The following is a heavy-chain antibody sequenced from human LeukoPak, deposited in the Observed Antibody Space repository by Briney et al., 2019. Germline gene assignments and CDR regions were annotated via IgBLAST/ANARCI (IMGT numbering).Heavy chain of an antibody. CDR2: INPNSGGT. Sequence: GASVKVSCKASGYTFTGYYMHWVRQAPGQGLEWMGWINPNSGGTNYAQEFQGRVTMTRDTSISTAYMELSRLRSDDTAVYYCARVKAAGTRAAFDYWGQGTLVTVSS. CDR1: GYTFTGYY. CDR3: ARVKAAGTRAAFDY. V-gene: IGHV1-2*02. J-gene: IGHJ4*02. D-gene: IGHD6-13*01.